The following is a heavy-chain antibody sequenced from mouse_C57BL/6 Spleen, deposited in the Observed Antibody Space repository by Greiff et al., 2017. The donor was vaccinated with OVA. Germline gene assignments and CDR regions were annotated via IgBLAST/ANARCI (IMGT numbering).Heavy chain of an antibody. D-gene: IGHD1-1*01. V-gene: IGHV10-1*01. CDR3: VRQSYGKLFDY. J-gene: IGHJ2*01. CDR1: GFSFNTYA. CDR2: IRSNSNNYAT. Sequence: EVQLVESGGGLVQPKGSLKLSCAASGFSFNTYAMNWVRQAPGKGLEWVARIRSNSNNYATYYADSVKDRFTISRDDSESMLYLQMNNLKTEDTAMYYCVRQSYGKLFDYWGQGTTLTVSS.